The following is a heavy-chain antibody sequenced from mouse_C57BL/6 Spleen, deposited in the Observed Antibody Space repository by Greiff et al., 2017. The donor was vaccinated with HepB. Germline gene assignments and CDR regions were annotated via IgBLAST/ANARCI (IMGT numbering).Heavy chain of an antibody. Sequence: QVQLKESGAELARPGASVKLSCKASGYTFTSYGISWVKQRTGQGLEWIGEIYPRSGNTYYNEKFKGKATLTADKSSSTAYMELRSLTSEDSAVYFCARVNGNYFDYWGQGTTLTVSS. J-gene: IGHJ2*01. CDR3: ARVNGNYFDY. V-gene: IGHV1-81*01. CDR2: IYPRSGNT. CDR1: GYTFTSYG.